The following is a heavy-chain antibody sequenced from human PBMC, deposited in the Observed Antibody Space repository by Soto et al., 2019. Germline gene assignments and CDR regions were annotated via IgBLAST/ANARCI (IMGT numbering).Heavy chain of an antibody. CDR2: IYPGDSDT. V-gene: IGHV5-51*01. CDR3: ARQNRPRGYSYGIGYYYGMDV. D-gene: IGHD5-18*01. CDR1: GYSFTSYW. Sequence: AGESLKISCKGSGYSFTSYWIGWVRQMPGKGLEWMGIIYPGDSDTRYSPSFQGQVTISADKSISTAYLQWSSLKASDTAMYYCARQNRPRGYSYGIGYYYGMDVWGQGTTVTVSS. J-gene: IGHJ6*02.